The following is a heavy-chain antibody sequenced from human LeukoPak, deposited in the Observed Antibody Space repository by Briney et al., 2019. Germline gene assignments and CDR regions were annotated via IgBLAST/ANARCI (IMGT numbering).Heavy chain of an antibody. CDR2: ISSSSSTI. V-gene: IGHV3-48*02. Sequence: GGSLRLSCAASGFTFSSYSMNWVRQAPGKGLEWVSYISSSSSTIYYADSVKGRFTISRDNAKNSLYLQMNSLRDEDTAVYYCARDRARMDRYGMDVWGQGTTVTVSS. D-gene: IGHD1-14*01. CDR1: GFTFSSYS. CDR3: ARDRARMDRYGMDV. J-gene: IGHJ6*02.